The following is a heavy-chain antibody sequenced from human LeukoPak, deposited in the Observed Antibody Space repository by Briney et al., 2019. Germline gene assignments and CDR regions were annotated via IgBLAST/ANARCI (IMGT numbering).Heavy chain of an antibody. V-gene: IGHV1-69*13. Sequence: SVNVSCKASGGTFSSYAISWVGQAPGQGLEWMGGIIPIFGTANYAQKFQGRVTITADESTSTAYMELSSLRSDDTAIYYCTRGSSSQYFQHWGQGTLVTVSS. CDR2: IIPIFGTA. CDR3: TRGSSSQYFQH. J-gene: IGHJ1*01. D-gene: IGHD6-6*01. CDR1: GGTFSSYA.